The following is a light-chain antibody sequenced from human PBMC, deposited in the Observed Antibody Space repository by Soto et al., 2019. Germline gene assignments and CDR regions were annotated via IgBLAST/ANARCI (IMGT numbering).Light chain of an antibody. Sequence: QSVLTQPPSVSGAPGQRVTISCSGSSSNIGAGYDVHWYQQLPGTAPKLLIYGNSNRPSGVPDRFSGSKSGTSASLAITGLQAEDEADYYWQSYPSSLSGSRVFGAGSKVPVL. CDR1: SSNIGAGYD. V-gene: IGLV1-40*01. CDR2: GNS. CDR3: QSYPSSLSGSRV. J-gene: IGLJ1*01.